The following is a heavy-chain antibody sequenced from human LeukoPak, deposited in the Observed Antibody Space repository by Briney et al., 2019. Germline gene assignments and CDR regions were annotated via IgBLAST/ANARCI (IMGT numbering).Heavy chain of an antibody. J-gene: IGHJ5*02. Sequence: ASVTVSSKATAYTFTTYDINWVRQATGQGLEWMGWMNPNSGNTGYAQKFQGRVTMTRNTSISTAYMELSSLRSEDTAVYYCAKSNWFDPWGQGTLVTVSS. V-gene: IGHV1-8*01. CDR2: MNPNSGNT. CDR3: AKSNWFDP. CDR1: AYTFTTYD.